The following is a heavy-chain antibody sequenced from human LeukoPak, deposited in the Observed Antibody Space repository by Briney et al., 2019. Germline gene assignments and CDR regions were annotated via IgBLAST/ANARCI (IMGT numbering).Heavy chain of an antibody. CDR1: GGSFSGYY. D-gene: IGHD3-16*01. CDR2: INHSGST. Sequence: SETLSLTCAVYGGSFSGYYWSWVRQPPGKGLEGIGEINHSGSTNYNPALKSRGTISVDTSKTQFSLKLSSVTAADPAAYYCARSRLQRKRAFDIWGQGTMVTVSS. J-gene: IGHJ3*02. CDR3: ARSRLQRKRAFDI. V-gene: IGHV4-34*01.